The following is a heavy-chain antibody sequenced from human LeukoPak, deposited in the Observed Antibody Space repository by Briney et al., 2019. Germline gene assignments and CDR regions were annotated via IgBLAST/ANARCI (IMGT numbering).Heavy chain of an antibody. CDR1: GFTFSSYS. CDR2: ISSSSSYI. D-gene: IGHD5-12*01. Sequence: GGSLRLSCAASGFTFSSYSMNWVRQAPGKGLEWVSSISSSSSYIYYADPVKGRFTISRDNAKNSLYLQMSSLRAEDTAVYYCASSGWLREGYYSYYYMDVWGIGTTVTISS. CDR3: ASSGWLREGYYSYYYMDV. J-gene: IGHJ6*03. V-gene: IGHV3-21*01.